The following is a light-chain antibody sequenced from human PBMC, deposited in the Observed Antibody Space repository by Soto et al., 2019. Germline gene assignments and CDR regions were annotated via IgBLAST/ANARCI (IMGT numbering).Light chain of an antibody. CDR2: GAY. J-gene: IGKJ1*01. Sequence: IVMTQSPATLSLSPGERATLSCRASQSVRTNLAWYQQKPGQAPRLLIYGAYTRATGIPARFSGSGSGTEFTLTISNLQSEDFAIYYCHQYNNWPPKTFGQGTKVEIK. V-gene: IGKV3-15*01. CDR3: HQYNNWPPKT. CDR1: QSVRTN.